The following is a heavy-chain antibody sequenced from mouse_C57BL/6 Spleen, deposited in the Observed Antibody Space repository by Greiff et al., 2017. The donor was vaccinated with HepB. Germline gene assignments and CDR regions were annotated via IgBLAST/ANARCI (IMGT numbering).Heavy chain of an antibody. CDR3: ARKGSYCDY. V-gene: IGHV5-4*03. CDR2: ISDGGSYT. Sequence: EVKLMESGGGLVKPGGSLKLSCAASGFTFSSYAMSWVRQTPEKRLEWVATISDGGSYTYYPDNVKGRFTISRDNAKNNLYLQMSHLKSEDTAMYYCARKGSYCDYWGQGTTLTVSS. J-gene: IGHJ2*01. CDR1: GFTFSSYA. D-gene: IGHD3-3*01.